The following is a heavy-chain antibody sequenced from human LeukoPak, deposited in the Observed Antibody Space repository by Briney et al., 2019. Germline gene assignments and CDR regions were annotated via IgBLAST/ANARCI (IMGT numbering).Heavy chain of an antibody. Sequence: GGSLRLSCAASGFTLSSYAMTWVRQAPGKGLEWISYISTSGSTMNYADSVKGRFTISRDNAKNSLYLQMNSLRAEDTAVYYCARTARLFDYWGQGALVTVSS. D-gene: IGHD2-21*01. CDR1: GFTLSSYA. CDR2: ISTSGSTM. J-gene: IGHJ4*02. CDR3: ARTARLFDY. V-gene: IGHV3-48*04.